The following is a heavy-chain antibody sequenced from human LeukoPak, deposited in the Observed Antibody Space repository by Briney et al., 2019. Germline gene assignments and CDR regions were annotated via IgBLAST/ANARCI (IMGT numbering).Heavy chain of an antibody. CDR1: GGSFSGYY. CDR3: ARTTYYEFWSGSPGAFDI. V-gene: IGHV4-34*01. Sequence: PSETLSLTCGVYGGSFSGYYWTWIRQPPGKVLEWIGEIKHRDSTNYDPSRKSRVTISVATSKNEFSLNLDSVTAADTAVYYCARTTYYEFWSGSPGAFDIWGQGSRVTVSS. CDR2: IKHRDST. J-gene: IGHJ3*02. D-gene: IGHD3-3*01.